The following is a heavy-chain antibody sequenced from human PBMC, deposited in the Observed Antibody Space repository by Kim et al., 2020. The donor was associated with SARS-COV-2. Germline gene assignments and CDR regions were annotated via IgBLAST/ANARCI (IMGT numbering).Heavy chain of an antibody. D-gene: IGHD2-2*01. CDR2: INHSGST. CDR3: ARVRGYCSSTSCNYYYYY. CDR1: GGSFSGYY. Sequence: SETLSLTCAVYGGSFSGYYWSWIRQPPGKGLEWIGEINHSGSTNYNPSLKSRVTISVDTSKNQFSLKLSSVTAADTAVYYCARVRGYCSSTSCNYYYYY. V-gene: IGHV4-34*01. J-gene: IGHJ6*03.